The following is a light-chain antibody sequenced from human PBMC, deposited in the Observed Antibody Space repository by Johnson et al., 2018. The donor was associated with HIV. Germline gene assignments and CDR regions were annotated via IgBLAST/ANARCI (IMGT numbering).Light chain of an antibody. CDR1: SSNIGNNY. CDR2: DHN. Sequence: QSVLTQAPSVSAAPGQKVTISCSGSSSNIGNNYVSWYQQLPGTAPKLLIYDHNKRPSGIPDRFSGSKSGTSATLGITGLQTGEEADYYCGTWDSSLSAYYVFGTGTKVTVL. J-gene: IGLJ1*01. V-gene: IGLV1-51*01. CDR3: GTWDSSLSAYYV.